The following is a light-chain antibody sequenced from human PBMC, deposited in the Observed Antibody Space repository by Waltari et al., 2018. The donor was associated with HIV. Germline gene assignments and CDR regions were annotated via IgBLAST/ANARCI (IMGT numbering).Light chain of an antibody. CDR2: ESH. CDR1: RGSIASNV. V-gene: IGLV6-57*01. CDR3: QSYDTNRQWV. J-gene: IGLJ3*02. Sequence: NFMLTQPHSVSESPGKTVTISCTRSRGSIASNVVQWYQQRPGRYPTTVIHESHHRPSVVPDRFSGSIDRSSNSASLTISGLKTEDEADYYCQSYDTNRQWVFGGGTKLTVL.